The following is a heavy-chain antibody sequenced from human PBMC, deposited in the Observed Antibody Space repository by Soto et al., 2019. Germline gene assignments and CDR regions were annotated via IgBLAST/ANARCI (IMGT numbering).Heavy chain of an antibody. CDR1: GLIFGSYA. V-gene: IGHV3-30-3*01. CDR3: ARGVQGYLGWFDP. Sequence: VGSLRLSCAASGLIFGSYALHWVRQAPGKGLEWVAVISYDGNKKYYADSVKGRFTISRDNSKNTLYLQMNSLRAEDTAVYYCARGVQGYLGWFDPWGQGTLVTVSS. J-gene: IGHJ5*02. CDR2: ISYDGNKK. D-gene: IGHD1-1*01.